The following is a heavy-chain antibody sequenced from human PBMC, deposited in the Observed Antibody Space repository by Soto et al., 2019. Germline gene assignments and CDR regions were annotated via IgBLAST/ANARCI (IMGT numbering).Heavy chain of an antibody. CDR3: ARSGSSFMWFDP. V-gene: IGHV4-39*07. J-gene: IGHJ5*02. CDR1: GGSISSSSYY. D-gene: IGHD6-13*01. Sequence: SETLSLTCTVSGGSISSSSYYWGWIRQPPGKGREWIGSIYYSGSTYYNPSLKSRVTISVDKSKNQFSLKLSSVTAADTAVYYCARSGSSFMWFDPWGQGTLVTVSS. CDR2: IYYSGST.